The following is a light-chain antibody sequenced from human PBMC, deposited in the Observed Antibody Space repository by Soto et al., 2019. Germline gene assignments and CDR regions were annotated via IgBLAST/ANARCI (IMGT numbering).Light chain of an antibody. CDR3: HKYASSTGT. Sequence: EVVLTQSPGTLSLSPGESATFSCRDSQSLPSNFLAWYQRKTGQAPRLLIYDESSRATGIPDRFSGSGSGTELKLTISRLEPEDSAVYYCHKYASSTGTCGQGTKVDIK. V-gene: IGKV3-20*01. CDR1: QSLPSNF. J-gene: IGKJ1*01. CDR2: DES.